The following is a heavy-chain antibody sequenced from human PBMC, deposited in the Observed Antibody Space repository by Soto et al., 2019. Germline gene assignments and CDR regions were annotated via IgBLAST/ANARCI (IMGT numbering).Heavy chain of an antibody. CDR3: ARSRLYSSSSNDY. CDR2: ISSSSSYI. J-gene: IGHJ4*02. D-gene: IGHD6-6*01. CDR1: GFTFSSYS. V-gene: IGHV3-21*01. Sequence: GGSLRLSCAASGFTFSSYSMNWVRQAPGKGLEWVSSISSSSSYIYYADSVKGRFTISRDNAKNSLYLQMNSLRAEDTAVYYCARSRLYSSSSNDYWGQGTLVTVSS.